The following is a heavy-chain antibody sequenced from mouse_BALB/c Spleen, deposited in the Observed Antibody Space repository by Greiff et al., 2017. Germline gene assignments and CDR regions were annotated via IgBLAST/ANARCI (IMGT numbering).Heavy chain of an antibody. J-gene: IGHJ3*01. D-gene: IGHD2-4*01. CDR3: ASYDYDEAY. CDR1: GFTFSSYT. Sequence: EVQRVESGGGLVKPGGSLKLSCAASGFTFSSYTMSWVRQTPEKRLEWVATISSGGGNTYYPDSVKGRFTISRDNAKNNLYLQMSSLKSEDTAMYYCASYDYDEAYWGQGTLVTVSA. CDR2: ISSGGGNT. V-gene: IGHV5-9*03.